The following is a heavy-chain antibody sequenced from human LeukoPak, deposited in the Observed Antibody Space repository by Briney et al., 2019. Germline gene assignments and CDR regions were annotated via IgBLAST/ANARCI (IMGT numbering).Heavy chain of an antibody. V-gene: IGHV3-30*18. CDR1: GFTFSSYG. Sequence: GGSLRLSCAASGFTFSSYGMHWVRQAPGKGLEWVAVISYDGSNKNYADSVKGRFTISRDNSKNTLYLQMNSLRAEDTAVYYCAKDETWSGYWGPIDYWGQGTLVTVSS. J-gene: IGHJ4*02. D-gene: IGHD3-3*01. CDR2: ISYDGSNK. CDR3: AKDETWSGYWGPIDY.